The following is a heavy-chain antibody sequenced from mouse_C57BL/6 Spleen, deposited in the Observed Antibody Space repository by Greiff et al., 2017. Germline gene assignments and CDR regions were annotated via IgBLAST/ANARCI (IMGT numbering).Heavy chain of an antibody. V-gene: IGHV7-3*01. D-gene: IGHD2-1*01. Sequence: EVKLVESGGGLVQPGGSLSLSCAASGFTFTDYYMSWVRQPPGKALEWLGFIRNKANVYTTEYSASVKGRFSISRDNSQSILYLQMNALRAEDSATYYCARWGGNYEDYWGQGTTLTVSS. J-gene: IGHJ2*01. CDR1: GFTFTDYY. CDR3: ARWGGNYEDY. CDR2: IRNKANVYTT.